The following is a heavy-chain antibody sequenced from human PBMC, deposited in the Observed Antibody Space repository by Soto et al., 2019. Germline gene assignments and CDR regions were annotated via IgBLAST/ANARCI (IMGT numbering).Heavy chain of an antibody. D-gene: IGHD3-3*01. V-gene: IGHV4-34*01. CDR2: INHSGRT. CDR1: GGSFSGYC. Sequence: QVQLQQWGAGLLKPSETLSLTCAVYGGSFSGYCWSWIRQPPGKGLEWIREINHSGRTNYNPSLKSRVTISVDTSKSQFSLKLSSVTAADTAVYYCARGRKYYDFWSGYSHPRYYFNYWGQGTLVTVSS. J-gene: IGHJ4*02. CDR3: ARGRKYYDFWSGYSHPRYYFNY.